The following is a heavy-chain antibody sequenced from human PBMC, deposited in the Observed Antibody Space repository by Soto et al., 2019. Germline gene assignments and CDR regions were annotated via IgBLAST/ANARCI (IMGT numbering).Heavy chain of an antibody. CDR2: VYYGGAIFYSGNI. D-gene: IGHD3-3*02. V-gene: IGHV4-39*01. CDR3: VRYDRINMKPYSPEGFHI. Sequence: KTSETLSLTCTFSCDSIISSNSHWGWTRQPPGKGLEYIGSVYYGGAIFYSGNIYYNPSLKSRVTISVDTSKNQFSLRLSSVTAADTGVYYCVRYDRINMKPYSPEGFHIWGQGTMVTVSS. J-gene: IGHJ3*02. CDR1: CDSIISSNSH.